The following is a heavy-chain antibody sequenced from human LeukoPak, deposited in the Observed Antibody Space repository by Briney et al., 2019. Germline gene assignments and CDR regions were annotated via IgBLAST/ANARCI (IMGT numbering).Heavy chain of an antibody. CDR2: IKAGGTT. Sequence: GGPLRLSCAASGFTFSNAWMSWVRQAPGKGLEWVARIKAGGTTDYAAPVKGRFTISRDDSMNTLYLQMDSLKTGDTAVYYCATDVPSPLAQIDYWGQGTPVTVSS. CDR3: ATDVPSPLAQIDY. D-gene: IGHD1-14*01. V-gene: IGHV3-15*01. J-gene: IGHJ4*02. CDR1: GFTFSNAW.